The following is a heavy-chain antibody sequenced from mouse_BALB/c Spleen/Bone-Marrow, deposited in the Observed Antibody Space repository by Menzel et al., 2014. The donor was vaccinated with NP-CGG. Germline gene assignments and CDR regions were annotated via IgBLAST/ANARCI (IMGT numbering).Heavy chain of an antibody. Sequence: EVKLMESGPDLVKPSQSLSLTCTVTGYSITSGYSWHWIRQFPGNKLEWMGYIHYRGNTNYNPSLKSRISIIRDTSKNQFFLQLISVTTEDTATYYCTRGDYGSYGAMDCWGQGTSVTVSS. CDR2: IHYRGNT. CDR1: GYSITSGYS. V-gene: IGHV3-1*02. D-gene: IGHD2-1*01. CDR3: TRGDYGSYGAMDC. J-gene: IGHJ4*01.